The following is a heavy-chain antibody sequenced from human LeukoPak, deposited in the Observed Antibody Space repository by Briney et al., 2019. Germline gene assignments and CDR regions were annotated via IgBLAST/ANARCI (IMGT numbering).Heavy chain of an antibody. CDR3: ARTKRPYYYYYGMDV. V-gene: IGHV4-34*01. CDR2: INHSGST. J-gene: IGHJ6*02. Sequence: SETLSLTCAVYGGSFSGYYWSWIRQPPGKGLEWIGEINHSGSTNYNPSLKSRVTISVDTSKNQFSLKLSSVTAADTAVYYCARTKRPYYYYYGMDVWGQGTTVTVSS. CDR1: GGSFSGYY.